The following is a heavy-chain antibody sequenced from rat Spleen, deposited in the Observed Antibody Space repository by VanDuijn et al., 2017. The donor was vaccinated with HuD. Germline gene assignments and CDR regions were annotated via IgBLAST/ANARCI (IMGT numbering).Heavy chain of an antibody. CDR3: ARPHSSLYVMDA. V-gene: IGHV5-29*01. Sequence: EVQLVESGGGLVQPGRSLKLSCAASGFTFSNYGMAWVRQAPTKGLEWVATISYDGSSTYYRDSVKGRFTISRDNAKSTLYLQMNSLRSEDTATYYCARPHSSLYVMDAWGQGASVTVSS. CDR2: ISYDGSST. D-gene: IGHD1-2*01. CDR1: GFTFSNYG. J-gene: IGHJ4*01.